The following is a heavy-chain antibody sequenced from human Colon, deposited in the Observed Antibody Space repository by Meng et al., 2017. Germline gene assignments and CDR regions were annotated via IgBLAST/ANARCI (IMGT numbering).Heavy chain of an antibody. CDR1: GGSISTGGYY. CDR3: ATRMSITGTTGSYFDP. J-gene: IGHJ5*02. V-gene: IGHV4-31*03. Sequence: QVQLQESGPGLVKPSQTLSLTCTVSGGSISTGGYYWSWIRQHPGKGLEWIGYIYHPGSPYYNPSLEGRVTISVDTSKNQVSLKLTSVTAADTALYYCATRMSITGTTGSYFDPWGQGTLVTVSS. D-gene: IGHD1-7*01. CDR2: IYHPGSP.